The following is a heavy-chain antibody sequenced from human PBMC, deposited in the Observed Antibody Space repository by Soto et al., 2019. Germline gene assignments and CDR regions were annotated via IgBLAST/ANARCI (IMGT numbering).Heavy chain of an antibody. CDR2: INQDGSEC. J-gene: IGHJ4*02. Sequence: EVQLVESGGGLVQPGGSLRLSCVVSGLAFSTYWMRWVRQAPGKGLEWVANINQDGSECYYVDSVKGRFTISRDNAKNSLYLQMTSLRADDTAVYDCARPAREGNSPGCANWGQGTLVTVSS. CDR3: ARPAREGNSPGCAN. D-gene: IGHD2-2*01. CDR1: GLAFSTYW. V-gene: IGHV3-7*01.